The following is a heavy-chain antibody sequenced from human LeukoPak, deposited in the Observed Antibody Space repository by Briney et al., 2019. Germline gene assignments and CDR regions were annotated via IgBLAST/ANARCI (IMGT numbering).Heavy chain of an antibody. Sequence: GGSLRLSCATSGFTFSLYWMNWVRQAPGKGLEWVANIKEDGSKKYYVESVKGRFTISRDNAKNSVFLQMNTLRADDTAIYYCARATRDDFGDVHDAFDVWGQGTMVAVSS. CDR1: GFTFSLYW. J-gene: IGHJ3*01. CDR2: IKEDGSKK. D-gene: IGHD4-17*01. V-gene: IGHV3-7*01. CDR3: ARATRDDFGDVHDAFDV.